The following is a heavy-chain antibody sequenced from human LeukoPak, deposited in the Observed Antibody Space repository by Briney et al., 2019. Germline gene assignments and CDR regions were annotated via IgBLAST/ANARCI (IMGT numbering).Heavy chain of an antibody. J-gene: IGHJ4*02. D-gene: IGHD6-19*01. Sequence: GGSLRLSCAASGFSFSSDWMHWVRQSPGKGLEWVSRINSDGSRTNYADSVKGRFTVSRDNAKNTLYLQINSLRAEDTAVYYCARDGGYSSGWRFDYWGQGTLVTVSS. CDR3: ARDGGYSSGWRFDY. V-gene: IGHV3-74*01. CDR1: GFSFSSDW. CDR2: INSDGSRT.